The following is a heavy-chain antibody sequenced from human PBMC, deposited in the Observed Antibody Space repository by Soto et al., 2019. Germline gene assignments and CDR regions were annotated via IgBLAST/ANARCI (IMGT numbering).Heavy chain of an antibody. CDR1: GYSFTSYW. Sequence: GESLKISCKGSGYSFTSYWIGWVRQMPGKGLEWMGIIYPGDSDTRYSPSFQGQVTISAEKSISTAYLQWSSLKASDPAMYYCARGGYYYGSGSYYNAVAFDIWGQGTMVTVSS. CDR3: ARGGYYYGSGSYYNAVAFDI. V-gene: IGHV5-51*01. J-gene: IGHJ3*02. CDR2: IYPGDSDT. D-gene: IGHD3-10*01.